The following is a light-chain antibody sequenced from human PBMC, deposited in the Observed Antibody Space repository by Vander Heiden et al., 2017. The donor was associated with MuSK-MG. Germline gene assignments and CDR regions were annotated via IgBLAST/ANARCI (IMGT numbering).Light chain of an antibody. CDR3: QQNDSNLMCT. CDR2: AAS. CDR1: QSISSY. V-gene: IGKV1-39*01. Sequence: DIQMTQSPSSLSASVGDRVTITCRASQSISSYLNWYQQKPGKAPKLLIYAASSLQRGVPSRFSGSGYGKDFTLTISSRQPEDFASYYCQQNDSNLMCTFGQGTKVEIK. J-gene: IGKJ2*02.